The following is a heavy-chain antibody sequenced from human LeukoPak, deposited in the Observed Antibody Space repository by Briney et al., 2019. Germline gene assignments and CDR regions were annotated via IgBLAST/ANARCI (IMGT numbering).Heavy chain of an antibody. V-gene: IGHV1-69*05. CDR1: GGTFSSYA. J-gene: IGHJ4*02. Sequence: SVKVSCKASGGTFSSYAISWVRQAPGQGLEWMGRIIPIFGTANYAQKFQGRVTIITDESTSTAYMDLSSLRSEDTAVYYCARERDYGDPRDWGQGTLVTVSS. CDR2: IIPIFGTA. D-gene: IGHD4-17*01. CDR3: ARERDYGDPRD.